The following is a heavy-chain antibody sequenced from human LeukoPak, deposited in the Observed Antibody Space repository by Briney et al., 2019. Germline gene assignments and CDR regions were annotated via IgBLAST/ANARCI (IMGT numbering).Heavy chain of an antibody. Sequence: ASVKVSCKASGYTFTGYYMHWVRQAPGQGLEWMGWINPNSGGTKYAQKFQGRVTMTRDTSISTAYMELSRLRSGDTAVYYCAKDQVVVPAATRYYYGMDVWGQGTTVTVSS. D-gene: IGHD2-2*01. CDR1: GYTFTGYY. CDR3: AKDQVVVPAATRYYYGMDV. V-gene: IGHV1-2*02. CDR2: INPNSGGT. J-gene: IGHJ6*02.